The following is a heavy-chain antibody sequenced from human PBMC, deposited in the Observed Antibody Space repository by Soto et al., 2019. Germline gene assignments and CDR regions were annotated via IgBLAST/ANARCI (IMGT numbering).Heavy chain of an antibody. J-gene: IGHJ6*02. CDR1: GYTFTSYG. CDR2: ISVYYGNT. Sequence: QVQLVQSGAEVNKPGASGKVSCKASGYTFTSYGISWLRQAPGQGLEWMGWISVYYGNTNYAQKLQGRVTMTTDTSTSTAYMELMGLRSDDTAVYYCARVSIAARPTYYNGMDVWGQGTTVTVSS. V-gene: IGHV1-18*01. CDR3: ARVSIAARPTYYNGMDV. D-gene: IGHD6-6*01.